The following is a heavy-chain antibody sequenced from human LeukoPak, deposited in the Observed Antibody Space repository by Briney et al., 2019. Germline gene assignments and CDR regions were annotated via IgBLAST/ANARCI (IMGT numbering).Heavy chain of an antibody. CDR1: GGSISSGSYY. V-gene: IGHV4-61*02. CDR2: IYTSGST. D-gene: IGHD4-17*01. J-gene: IGHJ3*02. CDR3: ARAITTVTTADGAFDI. Sequence: PSETLSLTCTVAGGSISSGSYYWSWIRQPAGKGVEWIGRIYTSGSTNYNPSLKSRVTISVDTSKNQFSLKLSSVTAADTAVYYCARAITTVTTADGAFDIWGQGTMVTVSS.